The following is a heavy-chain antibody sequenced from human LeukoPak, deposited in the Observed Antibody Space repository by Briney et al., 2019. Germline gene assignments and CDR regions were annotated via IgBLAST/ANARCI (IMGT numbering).Heavy chain of an antibody. D-gene: IGHD2-21*02. CDR2: INWNGGST. CDR1: GFTFDDYG. Sequence: PGGSLRLSCAASGFTFDDYGMSWVRQAPGKGLEWVSGINWNGGSTGYADSVKGRFTISRDNAKNSLYLQMNSLRAEDTAVYYCAVHIVVVTATTPHYWGQGTLVTVSS. CDR3: AVHIVVVTATTPHY. V-gene: IGHV3-20*04. J-gene: IGHJ4*02.